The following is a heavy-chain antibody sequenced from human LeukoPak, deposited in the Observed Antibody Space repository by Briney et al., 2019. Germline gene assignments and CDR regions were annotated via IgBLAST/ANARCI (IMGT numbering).Heavy chain of an antibody. CDR1: GGTFSTYA. D-gene: IGHD3-22*01. CDR3: ARREGHYYDGSGYYCPFDY. J-gene: IGHJ4*02. V-gene: IGHV1-69*13. Sequence: SVNVSCKASGGTFSTYAINWVRQAPGHGLEWMGGINPIFGTGNYAQKFQGRVTITANESTSTAYMELSSLRSEETAVYYCARREGHYYDGSGYYCPFDYWGQGTLVTVSS. CDR2: INPIFGTG.